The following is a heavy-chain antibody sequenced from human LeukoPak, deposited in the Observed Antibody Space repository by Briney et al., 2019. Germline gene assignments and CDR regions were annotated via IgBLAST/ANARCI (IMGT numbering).Heavy chain of an antibody. CDR2: IYYSGST. CDR1: GGSFSGYY. CDR3: ARGAGLDY. J-gene: IGHJ4*02. Sequence: SETLSLICAVYGGSFSGYYWSWIRQPPGQGLEWIGYIYYSGSTNYNPSLKSRVTISVDTSKNQFSLKLSSVTAADTAVYYCARGAGLDYWGQGTLVTVSS. V-gene: IGHV4-59*01.